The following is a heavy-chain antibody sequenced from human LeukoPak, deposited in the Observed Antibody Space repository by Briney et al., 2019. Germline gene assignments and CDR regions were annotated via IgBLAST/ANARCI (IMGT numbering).Heavy chain of an antibody. J-gene: IGHJ4*02. CDR1: GYTFSSYG. D-gene: IGHD6-13*01. V-gene: IGHV1-18*01. CDR3: ARGFRTMIAAASDY. Sequence: GASVTVSCRASGYTFSSYGISWVRQAPGQGLEWMGWISAYNGNTNYAQKLQGRVTMTTDTSTSTAYMELRSLRSDDTAVYYCARGFRTMIAAASDYWGQGTLVTVSS. CDR2: ISAYNGNT.